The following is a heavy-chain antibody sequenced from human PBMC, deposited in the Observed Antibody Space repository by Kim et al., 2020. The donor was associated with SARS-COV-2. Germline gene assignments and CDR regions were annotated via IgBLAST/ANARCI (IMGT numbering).Heavy chain of an antibody. CDR2: IHSSGST. V-gene: IGHV4-59*13. J-gene: IGHJ4*02. Sequence: SETLSLTCTVSGGSISLFYWSWIRQSPGKGLEWIGYIHSSGSTNYNPSLKSRANILLDTSKKQFSLKLSSVTAADTAVYYCAGDRNMFRWYFYWGQGTLVTVSS. CDR1: GGSISLFY. CDR3: AGDRNMFRWYFY. D-gene: IGHD6-13*01.